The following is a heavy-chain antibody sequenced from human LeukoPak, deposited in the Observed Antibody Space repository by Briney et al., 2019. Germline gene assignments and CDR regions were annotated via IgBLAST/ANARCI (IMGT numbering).Heavy chain of an antibody. CDR2: IIPIFGTA. D-gene: IGHD2-15*01. J-gene: IGHJ4*02. V-gene: IGHV1-69*05. CDR3: ARSRYCSGGSCDYFDY. Sequence: ASVKVSCKASGGTFSSYAISWVRQAPGQGLEWIGVIIPIFGTANYAQKFQGRVTITTDESTSTAYMELSSLRSEDTAVYYCARSRYCSGGSCDYFDYWGQGTLVTVSS. CDR1: GGTFSSYA.